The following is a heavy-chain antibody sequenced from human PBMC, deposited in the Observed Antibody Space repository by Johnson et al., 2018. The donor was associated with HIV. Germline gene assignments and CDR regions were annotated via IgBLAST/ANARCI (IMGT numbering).Heavy chain of an antibody. Sequence: VQLVESGGGLIQPGGSLRLSCAASGFTVSHNYMSWVRQAPGEGLEWVSVIYSGGSTYSADSVKGRFTISRDNSKNTMYLQMTSLRAEDAAVYYCVKDVGDGYNRWGVFDFWGQGTMVTVSS. D-gene: IGHD5-24*01. CDR3: VKDVGDGYNRWGVFDF. J-gene: IGHJ3*01. V-gene: IGHV3-53*01. CDR1: GFTVSHNY. CDR2: IYSGGST.